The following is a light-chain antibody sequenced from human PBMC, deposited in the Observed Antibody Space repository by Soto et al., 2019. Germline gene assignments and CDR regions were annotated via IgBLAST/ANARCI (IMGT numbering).Light chain of an antibody. CDR1: SSDVGSYNL. CDR2: EGS. J-gene: IGLJ2*01. CDR3: CSFSGANTRVI. Sequence: QSVLTQPASVSGSPGQSITISCTGTSSDVGSYNLVSWYQQHPGKAPQLMIYEGSKRPSGVSDRFSGSKSGNTASLTISGLQDEDESDYYCCSFSGANTRVIFGGRTKLTVL. V-gene: IGLV2-23*01.